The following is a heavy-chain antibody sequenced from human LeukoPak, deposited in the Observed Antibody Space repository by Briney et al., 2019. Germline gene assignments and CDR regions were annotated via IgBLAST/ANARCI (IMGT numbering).Heavy chain of an antibody. Sequence: SETLSLTCTVSGGSISSYYWICLRQPPGKALGWIGYIYYSGSTNYNPSLKSRVTISVDTSKHQFSLKLSSVTAADTAVYYCARRHPSTPGLDYWGQGTLVTVFS. CDR1: GGSISSYY. V-gene: IGHV4-59*08. J-gene: IGHJ4*02. CDR2: IYYSGST. CDR3: ARRHPSTPGLDY.